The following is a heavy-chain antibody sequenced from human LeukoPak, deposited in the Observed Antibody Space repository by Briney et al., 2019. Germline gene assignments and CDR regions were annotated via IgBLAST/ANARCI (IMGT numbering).Heavy chain of an antibody. V-gene: IGHV4-59*01. D-gene: IGHD2-15*01. CDR3: ARDLARGGYVDY. CDR1: GGSISSYY. Sequence: PETLSLTCTVSGGSISSYYWSWIRQPPGKGLEWIGYIYYSGSTNYNPSLKSRVTISVDTSKNQFSLKLSSVTAADTAVYYCARDLARGGYVDYWGQGTLVTVSS. CDR2: IYYSGST. J-gene: IGHJ4*02.